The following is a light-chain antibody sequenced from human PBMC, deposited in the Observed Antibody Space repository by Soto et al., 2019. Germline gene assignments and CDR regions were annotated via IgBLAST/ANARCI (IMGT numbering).Light chain of an antibody. CDR2: HAS. CDR1: GSDVGGYNY. CDR3: SSYTSANTHV. J-gene: IGLJ1*01. V-gene: IGLV2-14*01. Sequence: QSVLTQPASVSGSPGQSITISCTGTGSDVGGYNYVSWYQQYPGKVPKLMIYHASNRPSGVSNRFSGSKSGNTASLTISGLQAEDEADYYCSSYTSANTHVFGTGTKLTVL.